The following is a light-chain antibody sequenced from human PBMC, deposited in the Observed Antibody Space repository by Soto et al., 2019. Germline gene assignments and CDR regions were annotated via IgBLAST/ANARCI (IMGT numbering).Light chain of an antibody. CDR1: QSLLHTNGINY. J-gene: IGKJ1*01. V-gene: IGKV2-28*01. Sequence: VVVTQSPLPLPVTPGEPASMSCRASQSLLHTNGINYLHWYLQKPGQSPQLLIYLGSHRASGVPDRFSGSGSGTEYTLRISRVEAEDVGIYYCMQALQKPSTFGQGTKVEIK. CDR3: MQALQKPST. CDR2: LGS.